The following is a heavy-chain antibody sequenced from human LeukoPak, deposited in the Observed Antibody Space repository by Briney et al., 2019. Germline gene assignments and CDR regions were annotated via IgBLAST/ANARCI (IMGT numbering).Heavy chain of an antibody. J-gene: IGHJ4*02. D-gene: IGHD4-11*01. CDR3: AKEVDYNYIDY. CDR1: GFTFSSYA. Sequence: GGSLRLSCAASGFTFSSYAMSWVRQAPGKGLEWVSTISGSGAPTYYADSVKGRFTISRDNSKNTLYLQVNNLRAEDTAVYYCAKEVDYNYIDYWGQGTLVTVSS. V-gene: IGHV3-23*01. CDR2: ISGSGAPT.